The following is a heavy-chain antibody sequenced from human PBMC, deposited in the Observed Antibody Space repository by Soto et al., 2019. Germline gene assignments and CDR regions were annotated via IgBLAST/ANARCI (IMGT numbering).Heavy chain of an antibody. CDR1: GGSFSGYY. Sequence: SETLSLTCAVYGGSFSGYYWSWIRQPPGKGLEWIGEINHSGSTNYNPSLKSRVTISVDTSKNQFSLKLSSVTAADTAVYYCARGLDCSGGSCYPIHYYYYMDVWGKGTTVTVSS. CDR2: INHSGST. V-gene: IGHV4-34*01. CDR3: ARGLDCSGGSCYPIHYYYYMDV. J-gene: IGHJ6*03. D-gene: IGHD2-15*01.